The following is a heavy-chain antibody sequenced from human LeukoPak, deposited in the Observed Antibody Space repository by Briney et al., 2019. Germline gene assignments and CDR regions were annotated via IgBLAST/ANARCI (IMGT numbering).Heavy chain of an antibody. CDR1: GGSISSGGYY. Sequence: SETLSLTCTVSGGSISSGGYYWSWIRQHPGKGLEWIGYIYYSGSTYYNPSLKSRVTISVDTSKNQFSLKLSSVTAADTAVYYCATSNYYDSSGLDYWGQGTLVTVSS. J-gene: IGHJ4*02. D-gene: IGHD3-22*01. CDR3: ATSNYYDSSGLDY. V-gene: IGHV4-31*03. CDR2: IYYSGST.